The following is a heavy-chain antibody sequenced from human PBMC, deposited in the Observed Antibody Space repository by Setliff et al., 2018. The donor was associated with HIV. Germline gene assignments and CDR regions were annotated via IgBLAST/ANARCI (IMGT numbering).Heavy chain of an antibody. D-gene: IGHD3-3*01. CDR3: ARGYDFWSGKAPHWFDP. V-gene: IGHV4-4*02. CDR1: GASISSSYW. Sequence: PSETLSLTCAASGASISSSYWWNWVRQPPGKGLEWIGEISHSGTTNYNPSLKSRVSISVDKSKNQFLLKLNSVTAADTAVYYCARGYDFWSGKAPHWFDPWGQGTLVTVSS. J-gene: IGHJ5*02. CDR2: ISHSGTT.